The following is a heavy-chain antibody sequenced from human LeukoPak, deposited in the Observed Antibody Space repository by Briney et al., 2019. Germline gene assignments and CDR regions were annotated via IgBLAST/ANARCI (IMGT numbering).Heavy chain of an antibody. D-gene: IGHD6-19*01. J-gene: IGHJ4*02. CDR3: ARHSDVGYSSGFFDY. CDR2: INDRGRY. Sequence: PSETLSLTCAVYGESFSGYYWSWIRQPPGKGLEWIGEINDRGRYNYNPSLESRVTISVDTSKNQFSLNLNSVTAADTAVYFCARHSDVGYSSGFFDYWGQGTLVTVSS. V-gene: IGHV4-34*01. CDR1: GESFSGYY.